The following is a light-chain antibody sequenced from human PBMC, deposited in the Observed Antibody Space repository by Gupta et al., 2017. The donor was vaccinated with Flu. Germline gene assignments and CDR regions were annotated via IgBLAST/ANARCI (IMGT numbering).Light chain of an antibody. Sequence: QSLLTQSPSISAAPGQHVTISCSGTYSNIAEKHVSWYQHVEGTTPKLLISENTRRPPGISGRFSGSTSGSTATLDIAGLQPEDEADFYCATWDLRQFVFVFGPGTHVTVL. V-gene: IGLV1-51*01. CDR1: YSNIAEKH. CDR2: ENT. J-gene: IGLJ1*01. CDR3: ATWDLRQFVFV.